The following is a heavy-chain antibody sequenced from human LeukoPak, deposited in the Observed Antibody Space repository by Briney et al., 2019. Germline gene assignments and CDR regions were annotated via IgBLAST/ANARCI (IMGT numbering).Heavy chain of an antibody. Sequence: PGGSLRLSCAASGFTFSSYAMSWVRQAPGKGLEWVSAISGSGGSTYYADSVKGRFTISRDNSKNTLYLQMNSLRAEDTAVYYCAKDRGSRDGYNRAYYYYYYYMDVWGKGTTVTVSS. CDR1: GFTFSSYA. J-gene: IGHJ6*03. CDR3: AKDRGSRDGYNRAYYYYYYYMDV. D-gene: IGHD5-24*01. V-gene: IGHV3-23*01. CDR2: ISGSGGST.